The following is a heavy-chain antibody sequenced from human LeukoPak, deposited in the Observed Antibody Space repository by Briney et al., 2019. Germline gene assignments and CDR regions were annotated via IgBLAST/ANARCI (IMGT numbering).Heavy chain of an antibody. CDR1: GFTFDDYA. J-gene: IGHJ4*02. Sequence: PGRSLRLSCAASGFTFDDYAMHWVRQAPGKGLEWVSGISWNSGSMDYADSVKGRFTISRDNAKNSLYLQMNSLRAEDTAVYYCARVFMSYFDYWGQGTLVTVSS. D-gene: IGHD6-13*01. CDR3: ARVFMSYFDY. CDR2: ISWNSGSM. V-gene: IGHV3-9*01.